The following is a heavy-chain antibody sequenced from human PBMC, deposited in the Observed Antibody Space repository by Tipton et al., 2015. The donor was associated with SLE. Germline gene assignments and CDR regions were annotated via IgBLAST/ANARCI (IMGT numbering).Heavy chain of an antibody. CDR3: ARAALQLWHDY. CDR2: IYYIGST. CDR1: GGSISSYY. Sequence: LRLSCTVSGGSISSYYWSWTRQAPGKGLEWIGYIYYIGSTNYNPSLKSRVTISVDTSKNQFYLKLSSVTAADTAVYYCARAALQLWHDYWGQGTLVTVSS. D-gene: IGHD5-24*01. J-gene: IGHJ4*02. V-gene: IGHV4-59*08.